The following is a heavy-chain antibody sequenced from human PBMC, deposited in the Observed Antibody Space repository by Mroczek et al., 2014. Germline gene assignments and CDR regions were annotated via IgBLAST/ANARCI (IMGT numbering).Heavy chain of an antibody. CDR1: GFTFSSYS. Sequence: VQLVESGGGLVQPGGSLRLSCAASGFTFSSYSMNWVRQAPGKGLEWVSYISSSSSTIYYADSVKGRFTISRDNAKNSLYLQMNSLRAEDTAVYYCASCDILTGPDDDAFDIWGQGTMVTVSS. V-gene: IGHV3-48*01. J-gene: IGHJ3*02. D-gene: IGHD3-9*01. CDR2: ISSSSSTI. CDR3: ASCDILTGPDDDAFDI.